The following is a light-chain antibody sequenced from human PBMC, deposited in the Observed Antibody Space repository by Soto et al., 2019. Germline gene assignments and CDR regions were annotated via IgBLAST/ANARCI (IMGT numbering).Light chain of an antibody. Sequence: DIQMTQSPSTLSASIGDRVTLTCRASQSTTAWLAWYQQKPGKAPKLLIYKTSSLESGVPSRFSGSGSETEFTLTISSLQPDDFAAYYCQPYNPYSYSFGQGTKLEIK. CDR3: QPYNPYSYS. CDR2: KTS. V-gene: IGKV1-5*03. CDR1: QSTTAW. J-gene: IGKJ2*03.